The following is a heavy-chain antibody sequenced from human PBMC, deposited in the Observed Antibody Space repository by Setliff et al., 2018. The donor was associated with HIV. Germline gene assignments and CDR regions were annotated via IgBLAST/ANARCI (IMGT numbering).Heavy chain of an antibody. J-gene: IGHJ3*02. Sequence: SETLSLTCTVPGGSISSDSYYWGWIRQPPGKGLEWIGSINYSGYTYYSPSLKTRVTISVDTSKSQFSLKLSSVTAADTAVYYCASLDVFWSGWHDAFDIWGQGTMVTVSS. V-gene: IGHV4-39*07. CDR2: INYSGYT. D-gene: IGHD3-3*01. CDR3: ASLDVFWSGWHDAFDI. CDR1: GGSISSDSYY.